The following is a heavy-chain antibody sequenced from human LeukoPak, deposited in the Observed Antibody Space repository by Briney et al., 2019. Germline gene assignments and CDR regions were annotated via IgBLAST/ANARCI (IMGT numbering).Heavy chain of an antibody. D-gene: IGHD3-22*01. V-gene: IGHV3-48*04. CDR3: ASESYENDAFDI. Sequence: GGSLRLSCAASGFTFSSYSMNWVRQAPGKGLEWVSYISSSGSTIYYADSVKGRFTISRDNAKNSLYLQMNSLRAEDTAVYYCASESYENDAFDIWGQGTMVTVSS. CDR1: GFTFSSYS. CDR2: ISSSGSTI. J-gene: IGHJ3*02.